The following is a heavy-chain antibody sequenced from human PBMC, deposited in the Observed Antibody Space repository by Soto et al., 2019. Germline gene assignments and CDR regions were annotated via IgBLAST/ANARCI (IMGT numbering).Heavy chain of an antibody. D-gene: IGHD2-21*02. J-gene: IGHJ4*02. Sequence: PSETLSLTCTVSGGSISSYYWSWIRQPPGKGLEWIGYIYHSGSTYYNPSLKSRVTISVDRSKNQFSLKLTSVTAADTAVYYCATAPGPYWGQGTLVTVSS. CDR1: GGSISSYY. CDR2: IYHSGST. CDR3: ATAPGPY. V-gene: IGHV4-59*04.